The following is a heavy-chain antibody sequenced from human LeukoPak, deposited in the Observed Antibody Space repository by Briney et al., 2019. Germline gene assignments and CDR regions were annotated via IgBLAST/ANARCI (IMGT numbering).Heavy chain of an antibody. CDR3: ARVGCSGGSCYGEDY. J-gene: IGHJ4*02. CDR1: GFTVSSNY. V-gene: IGHV3-53*01. Sequence: PGGSLRLPCAASGFTVSSNYMSWVRQAPGKGLEWVSVIYSGGSTYYADPVKGRFTISRDNSKNTLYLQMNSLRAEDTAVYYCARVGCSGGSCYGEDYWGQGTLVTVSS. D-gene: IGHD2-15*01. CDR2: IYSGGST.